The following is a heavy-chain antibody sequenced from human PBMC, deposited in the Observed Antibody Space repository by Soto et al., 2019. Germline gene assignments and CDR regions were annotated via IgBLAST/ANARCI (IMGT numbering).Heavy chain of an antibody. J-gene: IGHJ4*02. CDR3: ARAISSTALFDY. CDR1: GYTFTGYY. Sequence: ASVKVSCKASGYTFTGYYIHWVRQAPGQGLEWMGWINPNSGVTNYAQKFQGWVTMTRDSSITTAYMELSRLRSDDTAAYYCARAISSTALFDYWGQGTLVTVSS. V-gene: IGHV1-2*04. D-gene: IGHD2-21*01. CDR2: INPNSGVT.